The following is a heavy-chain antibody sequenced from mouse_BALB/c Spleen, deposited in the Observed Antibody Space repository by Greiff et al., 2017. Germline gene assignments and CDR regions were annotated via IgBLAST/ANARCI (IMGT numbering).Heavy chain of an antibody. CDR1: GFDFSRYW. J-gene: IGHJ1*01. V-gene: IGHV4-1*02. D-gene: IGHD1-1*01. Sequence: EVQLQQSGGGLVQPGGSLKLSCAASGFDFSRYWMSWVRQAPGKGLEWIGEINPDSSTINYTPSLKDKFIISRDNAKNTLYLQMSKVRSEDTALYYCARGYGSSYWYFDVWGAGTTVTVSS. CDR2: INPDSSTI. CDR3: ARGYGSSYWYFDV.